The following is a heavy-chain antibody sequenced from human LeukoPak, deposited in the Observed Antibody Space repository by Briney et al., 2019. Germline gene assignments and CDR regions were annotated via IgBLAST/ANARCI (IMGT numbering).Heavy chain of an antibody. D-gene: IGHD2-21*01. CDR3: AKEVGIHGDWYFDL. Sequence: GGSLRLSCAASGFTFDDHGMHWVRQAPGKGLEWVSGINWNSASIGYADSVKGRFTISRDNAKNSLYLQMNRLRAEDTALYYCAKEVGIHGDWYFDLWGRGTLVTVSS. V-gene: IGHV3-9*01. J-gene: IGHJ2*01. CDR2: INWNSASI. CDR1: GFTFDDHG.